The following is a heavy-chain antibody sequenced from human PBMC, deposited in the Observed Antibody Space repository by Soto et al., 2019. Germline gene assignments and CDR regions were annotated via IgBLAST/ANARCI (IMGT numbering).Heavy chain of an antibody. CDR1: GFTFVNYS. Sequence: GGSLRLSCTGSGFTFVNYSMHWVRQAPGKGLEWVASTSYDGNNKYYADSLKGRFTISRDNSKKMVYLQMTSLGPEDTAVYYCAKGGGSARDFDYWGQGALVTVSS. V-gene: IGHV3-30*18. D-gene: IGHD1-26*01. J-gene: IGHJ4*02. CDR3: AKGGGSARDFDY. CDR2: TSYDGNNK.